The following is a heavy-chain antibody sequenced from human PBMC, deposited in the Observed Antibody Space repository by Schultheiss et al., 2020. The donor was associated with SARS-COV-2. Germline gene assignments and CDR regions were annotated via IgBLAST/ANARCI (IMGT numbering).Heavy chain of an antibody. Sequence: SETLSLTCTVSGGSISSSSYYWGWIRQPPGKGLEWIGSIYYSGSTYYNPSLKSLVTISVDTSKNQFSLKLSSVTAADTAVYYCAREYYDFWSGTLSPMYNWFDPWGQGTLVTVSS. CDR3: AREYYDFWSGTLSPMYNWFDP. CDR2: IYYSGST. V-gene: IGHV4-39*07. J-gene: IGHJ5*02. D-gene: IGHD3-3*01. CDR1: GGSISSSSYY.